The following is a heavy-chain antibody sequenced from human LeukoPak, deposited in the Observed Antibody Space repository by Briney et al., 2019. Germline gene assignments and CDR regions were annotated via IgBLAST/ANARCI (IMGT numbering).Heavy chain of an antibody. CDR3: ARCCGNYYDSSGYLSFDY. D-gene: IGHD3-22*01. V-gene: IGHV4-61*02. Sequence: PSQTLSLTCTVSGGSISSGSYYWSWIRQPAVKGLEWIGRIYTSGSTNYNPSLKSRVTISVDTSKNQFSLKLSSVTAADTAVYYCARCCGNYYDSSGYLSFDYWGQGTLVTVSS. CDR2: IYTSGST. CDR1: GGSISSGSYY. J-gene: IGHJ4*02.